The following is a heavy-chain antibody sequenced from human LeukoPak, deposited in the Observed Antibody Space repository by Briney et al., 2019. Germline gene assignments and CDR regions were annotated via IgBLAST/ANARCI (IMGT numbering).Heavy chain of an antibody. Sequence: GGSLRLSCVASGFTVSSNYMTWVRQAPGKGLEWVAVLYSGGSIYYADSVKGRFTISRDNSKNTLYLQMNSLRVEDTAVCYCARNPAADNWFDPWGQGTLVTVSS. D-gene: IGHD6-13*01. J-gene: IGHJ5*02. CDR2: LYSGGSI. CDR3: ARNPAADNWFDP. CDR1: GFTVSSNY. V-gene: IGHV3-66*02.